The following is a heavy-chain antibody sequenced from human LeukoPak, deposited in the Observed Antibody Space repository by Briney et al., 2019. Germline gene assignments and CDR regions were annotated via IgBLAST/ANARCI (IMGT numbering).Heavy chain of an antibody. CDR3: AKGGGDGPDYYYYYYMDV. D-gene: IGHD3-16*01. Sequence: GGSLRLSCAASGFTFSSYAMHWVRQAPGKGLEWVAVISYDGSNKYYADSVKGRFTISRDNSKNTLYLQMNSLRAEDTAVYYCAKGGGDGPDYYYYYYMDVWGKGTTVTVSS. CDR2: ISYDGSNK. CDR1: GFTFSSYA. V-gene: IGHV3-30*04. J-gene: IGHJ6*03.